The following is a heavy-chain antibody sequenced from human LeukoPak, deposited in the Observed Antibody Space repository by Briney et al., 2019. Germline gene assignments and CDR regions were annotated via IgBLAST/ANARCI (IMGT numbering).Heavy chain of an antibody. CDR1: GFPFSSYA. CDR2: ISSNGGTT. CDR3: ARSAGIAATIVLGY. V-gene: IGHV3-64*04. D-gene: IGHD5-12*01. J-gene: IGHJ4*02. Sequence: GGSLRLSCSVSGFPFSSYAMQWVRQAPGKGLQYVSVISSNGGTTHYADSVKGRFTISRDNSKNILYLQMSSLRAEDTAVYYCARSAGIAATIVLGYWGQGTLVTVSS.